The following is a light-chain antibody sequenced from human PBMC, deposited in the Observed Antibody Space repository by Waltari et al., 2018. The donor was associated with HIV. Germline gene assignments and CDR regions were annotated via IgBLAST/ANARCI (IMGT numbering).Light chain of an antibody. V-gene: IGLV1-47*01. CDR3: AAWDDSLSGYV. CDR1: SSNIGSQN. J-gene: IGLJ1*01. Sequence: QSVLTQPPSASGTPGQRVTISCSGRSSNIGSQNVYWYQQLPGTAPKLRIYRNNQRPSGVPDRFSGSKSGTSASLSISGLRSEDEADYYCAAWDDSLSGYVFGTGTKVTVL. CDR2: RNN.